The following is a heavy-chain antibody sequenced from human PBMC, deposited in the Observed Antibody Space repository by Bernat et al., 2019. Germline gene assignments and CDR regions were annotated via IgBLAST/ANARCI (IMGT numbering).Heavy chain of an antibody. CDR2: IYSRGST. J-gene: IGHJ4*02. D-gene: IGHD3-10*01. V-gene: IGHV3-66*01. CDR1: GFTVSNNY. CDR3: ARDDGYGGPFDY. Sequence: EVQLVESGGGSVQPGGSLRLSCAVSGFTVSNNYMNWVRQAPGKGLELVSVIYSRGSTYHADSVKGRFTISRDNSKNTLYLQMNSLRAEDTAGYYCARDDGYGGPFDYWGQGTLVTVSS.